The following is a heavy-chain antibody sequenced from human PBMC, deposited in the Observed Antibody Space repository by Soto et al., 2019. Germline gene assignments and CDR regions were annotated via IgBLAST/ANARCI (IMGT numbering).Heavy chain of an antibody. D-gene: IGHD5-12*01. CDR2: IYHSGST. CDR3: ARAPRGGYPNY. J-gene: IGHJ4*02. V-gene: IGHV4-30-2*01. CDR1: GVSISSGGYS. Sequence: PSETLSLTWAVSGVSISSGGYSWSWLRQPPGKGLEWIGYIYHSGSTYYNPSLKSRVTISVDRSKNQFSLKLSSVTAADTAVYYCARAPRGGYPNYWGQGTLVTVSS.